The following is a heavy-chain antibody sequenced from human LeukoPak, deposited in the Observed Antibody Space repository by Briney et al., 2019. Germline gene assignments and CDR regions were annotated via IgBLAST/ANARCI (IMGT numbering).Heavy chain of an antibody. V-gene: IGHV1-8*01. J-gene: IGHJ6*03. CDR1: GYTFTSYD. Sequence: GASVKVSCKASGYTFTSYDINWVRQATGQGLEWMGWMNPNSGNTGYAQKFQGRVTMTRNTSISTAYMELSSLRSEDTAVYYCARGLPRAFPPDDYYYYMDVWGKGTTVTVSS. D-gene: IGHD5-24*01. CDR3: ARGLPRAFPPDDYYYYMDV. CDR2: MNPNSGNT.